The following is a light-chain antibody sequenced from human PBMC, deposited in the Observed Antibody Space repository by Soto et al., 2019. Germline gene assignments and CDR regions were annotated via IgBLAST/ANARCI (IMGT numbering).Light chain of an antibody. CDR2: GAS. Sequence: EIVMTQSPATLSVSPGERATLSCRASQSVSSNLAWYQQKPGQAPRLLIYGASTRATGIPARFSVSGSGTEFTLTISSLQSEDFAVYYCQQYNNCPYTFGQGTKLEIK. CDR1: QSVSSN. J-gene: IGKJ2*01. CDR3: QQYNNCPYT. V-gene: IGKV3-15*01.